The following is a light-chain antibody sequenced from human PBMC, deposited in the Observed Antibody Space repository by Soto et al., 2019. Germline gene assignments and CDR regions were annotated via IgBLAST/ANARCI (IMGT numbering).Light chain of an antibody. CDR3: CSYAGSNTFV. CDR2: EGS. V-gene: IGLV2-23*03. J-gene: IGLJ1*01. CDR1: SSYVGNYNL. Sequence: QSALTQPASVSGSPGQSITISCTGTSSYVGNYNLVSWYQQHPGKAPKLMIYEGSKRPSGVSNRFSGSKSGNTASLTISGLQAEDEADYYCCSYAGSNTFVFGTGTKVTVL.